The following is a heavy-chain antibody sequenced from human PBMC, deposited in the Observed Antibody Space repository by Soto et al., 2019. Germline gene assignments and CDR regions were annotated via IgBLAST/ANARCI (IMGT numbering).Heavy chain of an antibody. J-gene: IGHJ5*02. CDR1: GFTFSSYW. CDR3: AISDCSGGSCYPRGFDP. CDR2: INSDGSGA. Sequence: GGSLRLSCAASGFTFSSYWMPWVRQAPGKGLVWLSRINSDGSGASSADSVKGRFTISRDNAKNTRYLQMNSLRAEDTAVYYCAISDCSGGSCYPRGFDPWGQGTLVTVSS. V-gene: IGHV3-74*01. D-gene: IGHD2-15*01.